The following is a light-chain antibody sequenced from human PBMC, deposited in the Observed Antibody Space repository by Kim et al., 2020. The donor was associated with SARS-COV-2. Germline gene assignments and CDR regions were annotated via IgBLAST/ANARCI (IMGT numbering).Light chain of an antibody. CDR1: SSDVGGYNY. CDR2: DVS. V-gene: IGLV2-14*03. Sequence: GQCITISCTGTSSDVGGYNYVSWYQQHPGKAPKLMIYDVSNRPSGVSNRFSGSKSGNTASLTISGLQAEDEADYYCSSYTSSSTLVFGTGTKVTVL. J-gene: IGLJ1*01. CDR3: SSYTSSSTLV.